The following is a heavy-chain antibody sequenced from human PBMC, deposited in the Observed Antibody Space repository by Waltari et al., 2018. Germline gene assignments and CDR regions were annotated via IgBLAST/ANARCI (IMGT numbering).Heavy chain of an antibody. D-gene: IGHD2-15*01. J-gene: IGHJ2*01. V-gene: IGHV4-39*01. CDR2: IFYSGPT. CDR1: GGSISSGAYD. CDR3: ARQDYSYVKGYFDL. Sequence: QLQLQESGPGLVKTSETVSVTCTVYGGSISSGAYDWGWVRQPPGKGLEFIPSIFYSGPTYYHPSLESRVTISVDTSKNQFSLELTSVTDADTAVYYCARQDYSYVKGYFDLWGRGTLVTVSS.